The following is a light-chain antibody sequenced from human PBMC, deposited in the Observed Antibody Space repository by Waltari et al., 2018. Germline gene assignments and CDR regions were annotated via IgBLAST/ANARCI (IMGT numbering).Light chain of an antibody. Sequence: QSALTQPPSASGSPGQSVTISCTGTSSDVGAYNYASWYQQHPGKAPKLIIYEVNNRPSGVPDRFSGSKSGNTASLTVSGLRAEDEADYYCRLYADSNNVLFGGGTELTVV. CDR1: SSDVGAYNY. J-gene: IGLJ2*01. CDR2: EVN. CDR3: RLYADSNNVL. V-gene: IGLV2-8*01.